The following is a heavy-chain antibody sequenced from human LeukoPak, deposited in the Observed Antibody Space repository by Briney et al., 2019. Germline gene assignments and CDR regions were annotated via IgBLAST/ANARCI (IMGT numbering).Heavy chain of an antibody. D-gene: IGHD3-16*01. CDR3: ARSGVVDYLFDY. Sequence: SVKVSCKASGGTFSSYAISWVRQAPGQGLEWMGEILPIFGTANYAQKFQGRVTITADESTSTAYMELSSLRSEDTAVYYCARSGVVDYLFDYWGQGTLVTVSS. J-gene: IGHJ4*02. V-gene: IGHV1-69*13. CDR1: GGTFSSYA. CDR2: ILPIFGTA.